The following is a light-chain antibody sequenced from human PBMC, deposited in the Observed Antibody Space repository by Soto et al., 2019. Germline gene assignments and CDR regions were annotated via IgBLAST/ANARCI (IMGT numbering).Light chain of an antibody. CDR3: QQYGSSPGLFT. Sequence: EIVLTQSPGTLSLSPGERATLSCRASQSVSSSYLAWYQQKPGPAPRLLIYGASSRATGIPDRFSGSGSGTEFTLTISRREPEAIAVYSCQQYGSSPGLFTFGPGTKVDIK. J-gene: IGKJ3*01. CDR1: QSVSSSY. V-gene: IGKV3-20*01. CDR2: GAS.